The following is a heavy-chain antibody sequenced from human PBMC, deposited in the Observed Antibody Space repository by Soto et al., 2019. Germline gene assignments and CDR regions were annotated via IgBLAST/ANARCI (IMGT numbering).Heavy chain of an antibody. Sequence: SETLSLTSTVSGGSISSGYYYWSWIRQPPGKGLEWIGYIYHSGSTYYNPSLKSRVTTSVDRFKNQFSLKLSSVTAADTAVYYCARVPDYWGQGTLVTSPQ. CDR3: ARVPDY. J-gene: IGHJ4*02. CDR2: IYHSGST. CDR1: GGSISSGYYY. V-gene: IGHV4-30-2*01.